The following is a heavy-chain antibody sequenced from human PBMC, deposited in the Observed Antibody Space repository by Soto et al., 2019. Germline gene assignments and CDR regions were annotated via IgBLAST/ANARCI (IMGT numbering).Heavy chain of an antibody. CDR2: ISSSSGST. Sequence: PGGSLRLSCAASGFTFRSYAMSWVRQAPGKGLEWVSGISSSSGSTHYADSVKGRFTISRDNSKNTLYLQVKRLRAEDTAIYYCAKGGNWSPRYSFDYWGQGSLVTVSS. V-gene: IGHV3-23*01. J-gene: IGHJ4*02. D-gene: IGHD1-1*01. CDR3: AKGGNWSPRYSFDY. CDR1: GFTFRSYA.